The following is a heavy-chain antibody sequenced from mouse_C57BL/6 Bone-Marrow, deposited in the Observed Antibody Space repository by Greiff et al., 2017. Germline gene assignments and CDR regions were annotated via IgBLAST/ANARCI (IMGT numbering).Heavy chain of an antibody. Sequence: VQLQQPGAELVKPGASVKMSCKASGYTFTSYWITWVKQRPGQGLEWIGDIYPGSGSTNYNEKFKSKATLTVDTSSSTAYMQLSSLTSEDSAVYYCARWEYYYYGSSYWGQGTTLTVSS. J-gene: IGHJ2*01. CDR1: GYTFTSYW. CDR3: ARWEYYYYGSSY. D-gene: IGHD1-1*01. V-gene: IGHV1-55*01. CDR2: IYPGSGST.